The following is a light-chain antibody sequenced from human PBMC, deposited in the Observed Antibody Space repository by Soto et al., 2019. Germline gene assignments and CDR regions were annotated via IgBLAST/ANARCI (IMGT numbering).Light chain of an antibody. CDR3: AAWDDSLHGYV. CDR1: SSNIGSNS. V-gene: IGLV1-44*01. J-gene: IGLJ1*01. Sequence: QSVLTQPPSASGTPGQRVTIFCSGSSSNIGSNSVNWYQQLPGTAPKLLIYSNDRRPSGVPDRFSGSKSGTSASLAISGLQSEDEADYDCAAWDDSLHGYVFGTGTKLTVL. CDR2: SND.